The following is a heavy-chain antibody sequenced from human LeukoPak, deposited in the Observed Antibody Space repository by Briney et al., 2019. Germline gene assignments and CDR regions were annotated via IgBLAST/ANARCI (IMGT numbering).Heavy chain of an antibody. CDR1: GFTFSSYA. D-gene: IGHD2-15*01. V-gene: IGHV3-23*01. Sequence: PGGSLRLSCAASGFTFSSYAVSWVRQAPGKGLEWVSAISGSGGSTYYADSVKGRFTISRDNSKNTLYLQMNSLRAEDTAVYYCAKDKYCSGGSCYSCDYWGQGTLVTVSS. CDR3: AKDKYCSGGSCYSCDY. CDR2: ISGSGGST. J-gene: IGHJ4*02.